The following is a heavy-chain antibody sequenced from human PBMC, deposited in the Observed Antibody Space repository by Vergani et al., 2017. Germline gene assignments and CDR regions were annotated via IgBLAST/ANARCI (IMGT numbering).Heavy chain of an antibody. Sequence: QVQLVQSGAEVKKPGSSVKVSCKASGGTFSSYAISWVRQAPGQGLEWMGGIIPIFGTANYAQKFQGRVTITADKSTSTAYMELSSLRSEDTAVYYCARVPIFGVVTNMGTLDVWGKWTTVTVSS. V-gene: IGHV1-69*06. CDR2: IIPIFGTA. D-gene: IGHD3-3*01. J-gene: IGHJ6*04. CDR1: GGTFSSYA. CDR3: ARVPIFGVVTNMGTLDV.